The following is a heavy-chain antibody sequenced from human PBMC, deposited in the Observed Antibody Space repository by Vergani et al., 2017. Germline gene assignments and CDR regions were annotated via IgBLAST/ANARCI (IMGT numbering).Heavy chain of an antibody. J-gene: IGHJ6*03. V-gene: IGHV1-58*02. CDR3: AGGRRIYSNYFYYYYMDV. CDR2: IVVGSGNT. Sequence: QMQLVQSGPEVKKPGTSVKVSCKASGFTFTSSAMQWVRQARGQRLEGIGWIVVGSGNTNYAQKFQERVTITRDMSTSKAYMELSSLGSEDTAVYYCAGGRRIYSNYFYYYYMDVWAKGPRSPSP. CDR1: GFTFTSSA. D-gene: IGHD4-11*01.